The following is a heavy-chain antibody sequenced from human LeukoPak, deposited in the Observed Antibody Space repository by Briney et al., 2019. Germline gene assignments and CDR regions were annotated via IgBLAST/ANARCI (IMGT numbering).Heavy chain of an antibody. D-gene: IGHD1-7*01. V-gene: IGHV4-61*08. J-gene: IGHJ4*02. Sequence: RSSETLSLTCTVSGGSVSSGGFYWTWIRQPPGKGLEWIGYIYYSGSTNYIPSLRSRLTISVDTSKNQFSLKLSSMTAADTAVYYCAREDITGTASYFDYWGQGTLVTVSS. CDR3: AREDITGTASYFDY. CDR1: GGSVSSGGFY. CDR2: IYYSGST.